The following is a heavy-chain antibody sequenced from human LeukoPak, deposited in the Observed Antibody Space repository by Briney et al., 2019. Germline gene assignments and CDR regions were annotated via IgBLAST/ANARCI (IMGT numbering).Heavy chain of an antibody. V-gene: IGHV3-21*01. D-gene: IGHD1-26*01. CDR3: ARDVGASAPDAFDI. J-gene: IGHJ3*02. CDR2: ISSSSNYI. CDR1: GFTFSSYS. Sequence: PGGSLRLSCAASGFTFSSYSMNWVRQAPGKGLEWVSSISSSSNYIYYADSVKGRFTISRDNAKNSLYLQMNSLRAEDTDVYYCARDVGASAPDAFDIWGQGTMVTVSS.